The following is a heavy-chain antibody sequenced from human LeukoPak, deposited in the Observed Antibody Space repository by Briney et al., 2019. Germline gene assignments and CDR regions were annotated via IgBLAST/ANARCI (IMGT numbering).Heavy chain of an antibody. CDR1: GFTFSSYA. V-gene: IGHV3-23*01. CDR3: AKLGGERQIDP. CDR2: ISGSGGTT. Sequence: GGSLRLSCAASGFTFSSYAMSWVRQAPGKGLEWVSGISGSGGTTSYTDSVKGRFTISRDNSKSTLYLQMNSLRAEDTAVYYSAKLGGERQIDPWCQGTLVTVSS. D-gene: IGHD1-1*01. J-gene: IGHJ5*02.